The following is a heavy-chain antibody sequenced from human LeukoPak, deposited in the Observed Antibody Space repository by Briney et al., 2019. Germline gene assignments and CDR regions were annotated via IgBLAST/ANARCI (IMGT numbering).Heavy chain of an antibody. D-gene: IGHD5-12*01. Sequence: GGSLRLSCAASGFTFSTYWMSWVRQAPGTGLEWVANIKQDGSERYYVDSVEGRFTISRDNAKNSLYPQMNSLRAEDTAVYYCARDKAFSYEDYWGQGTLVTVSS. CDR3: ARDKAFSYEDY. CDR2: IKQDGSER. J-gene: IGHJ4*02. CDR1: GFTFSTYW. V-gene: IGHV3-7*01.